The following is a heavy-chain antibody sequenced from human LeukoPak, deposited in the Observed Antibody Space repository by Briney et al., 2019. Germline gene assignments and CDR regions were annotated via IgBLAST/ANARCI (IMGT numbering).Heavy chain of an antibody. D-gene: IGHD2-21*01. CDR2: IASDGSHT. CDR3: ARERQDTILHSGAFDI. CDR1: GFTFSTYF. V-gene: IGHV3-30-3*01. J-gene: IGHJ3*02. Sequence: GGSLRLSCAASGFTFSTYFMHWVRQAPGKGLEWVADIASDGSHTFYAESVKGRFTISRDNSKNTLYLQMNSLRAEDTAVYFCARERQDTILHSGAFDIWGQGTMVTVSS.